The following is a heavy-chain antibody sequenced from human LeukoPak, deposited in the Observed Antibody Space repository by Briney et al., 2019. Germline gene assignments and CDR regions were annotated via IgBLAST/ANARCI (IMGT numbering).Heavy chain of an antibody. CDR1: GFTFSSYS. J-gene: IGHJ6*03. D-gene: IGHD2-2*01. CDR3: AREEDIVVVPAATLSYYYYYYMDV. Sequence: GGSLRLSCAASGFTFSSYSMNWVRQAPGKGLEWVSYISSSSSTIYYADSVKGRFTISRDNAKNSLYLQMNSLRAEDTAVYYCAREEDIVVVPAATLSYYYYYYMDVWGKGTTVTVSS. CDR2: ISSSSSTI. V-gene: IGHV3-48*01.